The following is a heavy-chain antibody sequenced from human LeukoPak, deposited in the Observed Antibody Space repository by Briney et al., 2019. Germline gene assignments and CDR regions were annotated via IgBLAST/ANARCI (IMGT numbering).Heavy chain of an antibody. Sequence: APVMVSCKASGYTFTSYGISWVRPAPGQGLECVGCISAYNGNTSYAQNLQGRVTMTTDTSTSTAYMELRGLRSDDTAVYYCASDNPLVAAAGYAIDIWGQGTTVTVSS. CDR1: GYTFTSYG. D-gene: IGHD6-13*01. V-gene: IGHV1-18*01. CDR3: ASDNPLVAAAGYAIDI. J-gene: IGHJ6*02. CDR2: ISAYNGNT.